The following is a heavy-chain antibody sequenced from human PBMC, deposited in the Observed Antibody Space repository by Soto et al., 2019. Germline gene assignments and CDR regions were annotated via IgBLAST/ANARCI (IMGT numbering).Heavy chain of an antibody. CDR3: ARDLAAVPRAFDD. D-gene: IGHD6-13*01. CDR1: GGSISSYF. V-gene: IGHV4-59*01. J-gene: IGHJ4*02. CDR2: VYYTGTT. Sequence: QVQLQESGPGLLKPSETLSLTCTVYGGSISSYFSIWVRQPPGKGLEWIGSVYYTGTTDYNPSLKCRVTMSVDTSKTQFALNLRCLTAADTAVYYCARDLAAVPRAFDDWGRGTLVTVSS.